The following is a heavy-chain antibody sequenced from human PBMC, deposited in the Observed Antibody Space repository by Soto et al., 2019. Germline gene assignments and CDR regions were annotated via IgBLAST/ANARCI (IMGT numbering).Heavy chain of an antibody. J-gene: IGHJ3*02. CDR2: ISFDGNNK. CDR1: GFTSSNYG. Sequence: QVQLVESGGGMVQPGRSLRLSCAASGFTSSNYGMHWVRQAPGKGLEWVAVISFDGNNKYYGDSVKGRFTISRDNSKNTLYLQMNSLKPEDTAVYYCAKGRAFSETWPHDAFDIWGQGTMVTVSS. V-gene: IGHV3-30*18. CDR3: AKGRAFSETWPHDAFDI. D-gene: IGHD3-10*01.